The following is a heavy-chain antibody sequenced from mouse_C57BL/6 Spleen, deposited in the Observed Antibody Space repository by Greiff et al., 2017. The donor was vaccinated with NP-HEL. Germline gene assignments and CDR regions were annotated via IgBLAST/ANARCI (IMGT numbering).Heavy chain of an antibody. CDR3: ARKGDYRPGFAY. CDR2: INPNNGGT. Sequence: LVKPGASVKISCKASGYTFTDYYMNWVKQSHGKSLEWIGDINPNNGGTSYNQKFKGKATLTVDKSSSTAYMELRSLTSEDSAVYYCARKGDYRPGFAYWGQGTLVTVSA. D-gene: IGHD5-5*01. CDR1: GYTFTDYY. J-gene: IGHJ3*01. V-gene: IGHV1-26*01.